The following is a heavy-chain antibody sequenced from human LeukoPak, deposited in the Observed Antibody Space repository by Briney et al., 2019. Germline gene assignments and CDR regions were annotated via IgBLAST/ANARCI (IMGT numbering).Heavy chain of an antibody. D-gene: IGHD3-22*01. CDR1: GDSISSGGSSESYY. CDR3: ARLVKGSDSSGYRPYDAFDI. J-gene: IGHJ3*02. CDR2: IYYSGST. Sequence: SETLSLTCTVSGDSISSGGSSESYYWSWIRQPPGKGLEWIGYIYYSGSTNYNPSLKSRVTISVDTSKNQFSLKLSSVTAADTAVYYCARLVKGSDSSGYRPYDAFDIWGQGTMVTVSS. V-gene: IGHV4-61*01.